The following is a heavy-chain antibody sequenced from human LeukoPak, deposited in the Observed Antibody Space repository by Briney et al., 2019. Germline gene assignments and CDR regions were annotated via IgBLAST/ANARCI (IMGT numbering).Heavy chain of an antibody. CDR3: ARNFDSVTSALAY. D-gene: IGHD3-16*01. Sequence: GGSLRLSCAASGFTFSNYNMNWVRQAPGKGLEWVSSISSSGRYIYYADSAKGRFTISRDNAKNSLFLQMNSLRAEDTAVYFYARNFDSVTSALAYWGQGSLVTVSS. CDR1: GFTFSNYN. CDR2: ISSSGRYI. J-gene: IGHJ4*02. V-gene: IGHV3-21*01.